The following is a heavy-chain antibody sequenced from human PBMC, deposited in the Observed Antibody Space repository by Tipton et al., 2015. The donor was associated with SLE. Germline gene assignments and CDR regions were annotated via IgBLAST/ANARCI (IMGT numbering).Heavy chain of an antibody. CDR1: GGSFSGYY. CDR2: INHSGST. Sequence: LRLSCAVYGGSFSGYYWSWIRQPPGKGLEWIGEINHSGSTNYNPSLKSRVTISVDTSKNQFSLKLSSVTAADTAVYYCARENWNYYMDVWGKGTTVTVSS. D-gene: IGHD1-1*01. J-gene: IGHJ6*03. V-gene: IGHV4-34*01. CDR3: ARENWNYYMDV.